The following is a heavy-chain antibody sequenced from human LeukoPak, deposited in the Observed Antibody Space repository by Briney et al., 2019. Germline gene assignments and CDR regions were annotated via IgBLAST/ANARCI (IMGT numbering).Heavy chain of an antibody. CDR3: AIGRRIATEIDS. CDR1: GFTLSSYA. CDR2: ITSSDDSR. D-gene: IGHD6-13*01. V-gene: IGHV3-23*01. Sequence: GGSLRLSCAASGFTLSSYAMSWVRQAPGKGLEWVSGITSSDDSRHYADSAKGRFTISRDNSKNTLYLQMKSLRVEDTTVYYCAIGRRIATEIDSWGQGTLVTVSS. J-gene: IGHJ4*02.